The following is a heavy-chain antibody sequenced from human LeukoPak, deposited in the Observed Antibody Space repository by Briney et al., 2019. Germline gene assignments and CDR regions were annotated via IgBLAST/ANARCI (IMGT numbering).Heavy chain of an antibody. CDR3: ARQYYDRTGYYYFDN. D-gene: IGHD3-22*01. CDR1: GDAITGSSYY. Sequence: PSETLSLTCTVSGDAITGSSYYWGWIRQPPGKGLEWIGSMYYSGSTFSNSSLRSRVNMSADTSKNQFSLKLSSVTAADTAVYYCARQYYDRTGYYYFDNWSQGTQVTVSS. V-gene: IGHV4-39*01. CDR2: MYYSGST. J-gene: IGHJ4*02.